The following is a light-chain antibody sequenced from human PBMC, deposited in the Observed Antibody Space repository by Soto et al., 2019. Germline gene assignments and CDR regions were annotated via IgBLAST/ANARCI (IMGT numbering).Light chain of an antibody. CDR2: GAS. J-gene: IGKJ1*01. CDR3: QQYDDWPPWT. V-gene: IGKV3-15*01. Sequence: EIVLTQSPGTLSLSPGERVTLSCRASEYVSSNLAWYQQKPGQAPRLLMYGASTRATGIPARFSGSGSGTEFTLTISSLQSEYFAVYYCQQYDDWPPWTFGQGTKVDSK. CDR1: EYVSSN.